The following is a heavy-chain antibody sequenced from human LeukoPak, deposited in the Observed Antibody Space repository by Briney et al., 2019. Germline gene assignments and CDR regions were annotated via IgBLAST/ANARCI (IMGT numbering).Heavy chain of an antibody. D-gene: IGHD3-10*01. J-gene: IGHJ4*02. CDR1: GFTFSSYA. CDR3: AKIGGSGSYDIWGFDY. V-gene: IGHV3-23*01. CDR2: ISGRGGST. Sequence: GGSLRLSCAASGFTFSSYAMSWVHQAPGKGLEWVSAISGRGGSTYYADSVKGRFTISRDNSKNTLYLQMNSLRAEDTAVYYCAKIGGSGSYDIWGFDYWGQGTLVTVSS.